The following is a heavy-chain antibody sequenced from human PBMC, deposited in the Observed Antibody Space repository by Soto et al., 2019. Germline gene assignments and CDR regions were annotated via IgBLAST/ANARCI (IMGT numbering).Heavy chain of an antibody. Sequence: ASVKVSCKASGYTFTGYYMHWVRQAPGQGLEWMGWINPNSGGTNYAQKFQGWVTMTRDTSISTAYMELSRLRSDDTAVYYCARGFNYDILTTSNGAFDIWGQGTMVTVSS. CDR2: INPNSGGT. CDR1: GYTFTGYY. V-gene: IGHV1-2*04. D-gene: IGHD3-9*01. CDR3: ARGFNYDILTTSNGAFDI. J-gene: IGHJ3*02.